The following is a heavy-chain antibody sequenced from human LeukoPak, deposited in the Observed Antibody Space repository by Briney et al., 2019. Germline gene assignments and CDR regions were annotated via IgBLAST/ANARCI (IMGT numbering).Heavy chain of an antibody. D-gene: IGHD6-25*01. V-gene: IGHV3-9*01. CDR2: IRWDSNNI. J-gene: IGHJ3*02. Sequence: GRSLRLACAASGFIFDESAMHWVRQAPGEGLEWVSGIRWDSNNIIYADSVKGRFTISRDNAKNSLYLQMNSLRAEDTALYYCTKAAAAPGAIDIWGQGRVATLSS. CDR3: TKAAAAPGAIDI. CDR1: GFIFDESA.